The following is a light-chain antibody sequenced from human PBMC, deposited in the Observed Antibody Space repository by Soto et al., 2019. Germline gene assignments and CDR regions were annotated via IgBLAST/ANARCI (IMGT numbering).Light chain of an antibody. CDR3: AAWDDSLNGLV. V-gene: IGLV1-44*01. Sequence: QSVLTQSPSASGTPGQTVSISCSGSSSNIGSNTVNWYQQLPGTAPKLLIFSNNQRPSGVPDRFSGSRSGTSASLSISGLHSEDDADYNCAAWDDSLNGLVFGGGTKLTVL. CDR1: SSNIGSNT. J-gene: IGLJ3*02. CDR2: SNN.